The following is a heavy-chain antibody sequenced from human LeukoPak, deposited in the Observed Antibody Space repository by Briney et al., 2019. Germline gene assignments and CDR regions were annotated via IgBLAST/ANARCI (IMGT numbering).Heavy chain of an antibody. CDR1: GVSFSGYY. D-gene: IGHD3-16*02. CDR2: INHSGST. V-gene: IGHV4-34*01. Sequence: WETLSLTCAVYGVSFSGYYWSWIRQPPGKGLEWIWEINHSGSTNYNPSLKSRVNISVETSKNQFSLKLSSVTAADTAVYYCARAVRLGDLSSGYWGQGTMLTVSS. J-gene: IGHJ4*02. CDR3: ARAVRLGDLSSGY.